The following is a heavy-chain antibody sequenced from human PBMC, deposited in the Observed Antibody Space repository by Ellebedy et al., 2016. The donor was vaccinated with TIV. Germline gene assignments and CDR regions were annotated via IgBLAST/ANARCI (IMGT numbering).Heavy chain of an antibody. Sequence: GESLKISXAASGFTFSSYDMHWVRQATGKGLEWVSAIGTAGDTYYPGSVKGRFTISRENAKNSLYLQMNSLRAGDTAVYYCARGLGPVPFDYWGQGTLVTVSS. V-gene: IGHV3-13*01. CDR3: ARGLGPVPFDY. CDR1: GFTFSSYD. CDR2: IGTAGDT. D-gene: IGHD3-16*01. J-gene: IGHJ4*02.